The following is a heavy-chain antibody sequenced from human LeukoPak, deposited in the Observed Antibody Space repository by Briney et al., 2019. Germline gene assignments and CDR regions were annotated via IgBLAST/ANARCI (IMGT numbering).Heavy chain of an antibody. CDR1: GGSISSGSYY. V-gene: IGHV4-61*02. Sequence: SETLSLTCTVSGGSISSGSYYWSWIRQPAGKGLEWIGRIYTSGSTNYNPSLKSRVTISVDTSKNQFSLKLSSVTAADTAVYYCASGPGYCSSTSCYYYYYYMDVWGKGTTVTVSS. D-gene: IGHD2-2*01. CDR3: ASGPGYCSSTSCYYYYYYMDV. CDR2: IYTSGST. J-gene: IGHJ6*03.